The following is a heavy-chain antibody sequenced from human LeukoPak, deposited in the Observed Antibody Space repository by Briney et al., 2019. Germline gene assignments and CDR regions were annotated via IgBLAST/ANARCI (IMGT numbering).Heavy chain of an antibody. Sequence: GESLKISCAASGFTFSSYAMSWVRQAPGKGLEWVSAISGSGGSTYYADSVKGRFTISRDNSKNTLYLQMDSLRAEDTAVYYCAKGYSYGLYNWFDPWGQGTLVTVSS. CDR1: GFTFSSYA. J-gene: IGHJ5*02. V-gene: IGHV3-23*01. CDR3: AKGYSYGLYNWFDP. CDR2: ISGSGGST. D-gene: IGHD5-18*01.